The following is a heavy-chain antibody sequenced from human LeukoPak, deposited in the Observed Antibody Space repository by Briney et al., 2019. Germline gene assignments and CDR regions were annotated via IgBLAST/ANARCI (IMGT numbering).Heavy chain of an antibody. CDR3: ARWATRYSSSSGLDY. Sequence: SQTLSLTCTVSGGSISSGSYYWSWIRQPAGKGLEWIGRIYTSGSTNYNPSLKSRVTISVDTSKNQFSLKLSSVTAADTAVYYCARWATRYSSSSGLDYWGQGTLVTVSS. CDR2: IYTSGST. J-gene: IGHJ4*02. D-gene: IGHD6-6*01. V-gene: IGHV4-61*02. CDR1: GGSISSGSYY.